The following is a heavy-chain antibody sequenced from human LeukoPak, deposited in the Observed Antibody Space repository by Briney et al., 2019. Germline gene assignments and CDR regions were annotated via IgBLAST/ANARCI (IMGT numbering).Heavy chain of an antibody. V-gene: IGHV3-30*02. J-gene: IGHJ4*02. D-gene: IGHD5-18*01. CDR2: IRYDGSNK. CDR1: GFTFSSYG. Sequence: GGSERLSCAASGFTFSSYGMHWIRQAPGKGLEWVAFIRYDGSNKYYADSVKGRFTISRDNAKNSLYLQMNSLRAEDTAVYYCARDRGYSYGTDYWGQGTLVTVSS. CDR3: ARDRGYSYGTDY.